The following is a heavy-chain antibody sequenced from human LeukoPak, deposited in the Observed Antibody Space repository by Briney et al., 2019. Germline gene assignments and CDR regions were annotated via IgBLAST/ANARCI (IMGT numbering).Heavy chain of an antibody. J-gene: IGHJ3*02. D-gene: IGHD3-3*01. V-gene: IGHV1-2*02. CDR2: INPNSGGT. CDR3: ARGAKLRFLEWSDAFDI. CDR1: GYTFTSYY. Sequence: ASVKVSCKASGYTFTSYYMHWVRQAPGQGLEWMGWINPNSGGTNYAQKFQGRVTMTRDTSISTAYMELSRLRSVDTAVYYCARGAKLRFLEWSDAFDIWGQGTMVTVSS.